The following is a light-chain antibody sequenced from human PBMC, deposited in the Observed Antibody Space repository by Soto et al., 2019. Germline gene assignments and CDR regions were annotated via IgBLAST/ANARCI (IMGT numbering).Light chain of an antibody. CDR3: QQYDHSPRT. Sequence: EIVLTQSPGTLSLSPGERATLSCRASQSVADNYLAWYQQKPGQPPRLLIYAASRRAAGIPDTFSGSGSGTDFTLTITRLEPEDFALYYCQQYDHSPRTFGQGTKVEVK. CDR1: QSVADNY. CDR2: AAS. V-gene: IGKV3-20*01. J-gene: IGKJ1*01.